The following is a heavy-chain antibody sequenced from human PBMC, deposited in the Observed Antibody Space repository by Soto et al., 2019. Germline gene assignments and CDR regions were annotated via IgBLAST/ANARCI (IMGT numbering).Heavy chain of an antibody. J-gene: IGHJ4*02. CDR2: ISAHNGNT. CDR3: ARGRYGDY. D-gene: IGHD1-1*01. CDR1: GYAITTYG. Sequence: QVHLVQSGAEVKKPGPSVKVSCQGSGYAITTYGITWVRQAPGQGLEWMGWISAHNGNTNYAQKLQGRVTVTRDTSTSTAYMELRSLRYDDTAVYYCARGRYGDYWGQGALVTVSS. V-gene: IGHV1-18*01.